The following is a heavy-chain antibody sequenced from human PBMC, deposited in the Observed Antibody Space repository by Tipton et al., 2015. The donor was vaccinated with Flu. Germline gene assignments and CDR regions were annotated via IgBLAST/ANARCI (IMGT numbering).Heavy chain of an antibody. CDR2: IHRTGGT. CDR1: GDSIGSRYY. D-gene: IGHD1-26*01. J-gene: IGHJ1*01. V-gene: IGHV4-38-2*02. Sequence: TLSLTCSVSGDSIGSRYYWGWIRQPPGKGLQWIGSIHRTGGTHYNPSLSSRVTIAVDTSKNQFYLKLSSLTAADTAVYYCARGGVSYTEYFQYWGQGTLVTVSS. CDR3: ARGGVSYTEYFQY.